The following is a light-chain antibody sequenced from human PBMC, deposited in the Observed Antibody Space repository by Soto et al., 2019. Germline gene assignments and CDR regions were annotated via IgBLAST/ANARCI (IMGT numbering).Light chain of an antibody. Sequence: EIALTQSPGTLSLSPGDRATLSCRASQSDGSNYLAWYQQKPGQAPRLLIYGTSSRAAGIPDRFTGSGSGTDFTLTISRLEPEDFAVYYCQRDDNSSWTFGPGTKVDIK. CDR3: QRDDNSSWT. J-gene: IGKJ1*01. CDR2: GTS. CDR1: QSDGSNY. V-gene: IGKV3-20*01.